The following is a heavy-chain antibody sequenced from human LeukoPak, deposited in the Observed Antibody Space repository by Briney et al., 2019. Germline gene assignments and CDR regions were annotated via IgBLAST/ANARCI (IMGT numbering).Heavy chain of an antibody. J-gene: IGHJ6*03. CDR3: ARGLFCSSTSCAPNYYYYMDV. D-gene: IGHD2-2*01. CDR1: GGSFSGYY. CDR2: INHSGST. V-gene: IGHV4-34*01. Sequence: PSETLSLTCAVYGGSFSGYYWSWIRQPPGKGLEWIGEINHSGSTNYNPSLKSRVTISVDTSKNQFSLKLSSVTAADTAVYYCARGLFCSSTSCAPNYYYYMDVWGKGTTVTVSS.